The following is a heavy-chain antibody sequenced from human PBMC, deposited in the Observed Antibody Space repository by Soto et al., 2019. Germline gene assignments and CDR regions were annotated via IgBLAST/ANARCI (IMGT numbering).Heavy chain of an antibody. Sequence: QVQLVQSGAEVKKPGSSVKVSCKASGGTFSSYAISWVRQAPGQGLEWMGGIIPIFGTANYAQKFQGRVTITADESTSTAYMELSSLRSEDTAVYYCARSSKGRQWELLSSRAFDIWGQGTMVTVSS. V-gene: IGHV1-69*12. CDR1: GGTFSSYA. CDR3: ARSSKGRQWELLSSRAFDI. CDR2: IIPIFGTA. D-gene: IGHD1-26*01. J-gene: IGHJ3*02.